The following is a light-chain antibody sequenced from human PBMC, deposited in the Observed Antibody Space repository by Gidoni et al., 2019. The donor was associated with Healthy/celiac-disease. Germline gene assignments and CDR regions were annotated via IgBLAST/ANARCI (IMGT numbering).Light chain of an antibody. V-gene: IGKV4-1*01. J-gene: IGKJ1*01. CDR2: WAS. CDR1: QSVLYSSNNKNY. CDR3: QQYYSTAWT. Sequence: DIVMTQSPDSLAVSLGERATINCQSSQSVLYSSNNKNYLAWYQQKPGQPPKLLIYWASTRESWVPDRVSGSGSGTDFTLTISSLQAEDVAVYYFQQYYSTAWTFGQGTKVEIK.